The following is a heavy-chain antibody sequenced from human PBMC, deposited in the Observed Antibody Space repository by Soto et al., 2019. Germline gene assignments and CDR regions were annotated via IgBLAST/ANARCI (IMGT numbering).Heavy chain of an antibody. D-gene: IGHD3-22*01. CDR2: INPNSGGT. V-gene: IGHV1-2*04. CDR3: ARSGSRSSGYYASYYYYGMDV. CDR1: GYTFTSYG. J-gene: IGHJ6*02. Sequence: ASVKVSCKASGYTFTSYGISWVRQAPGQGLEWMGWINPNSGGTNYAQKFQGWVTMTRDTSISTAYMELSRLRSDDTAVYYCARSGSRSSGYYASYYYYGMDVWGQGTTVTVS.